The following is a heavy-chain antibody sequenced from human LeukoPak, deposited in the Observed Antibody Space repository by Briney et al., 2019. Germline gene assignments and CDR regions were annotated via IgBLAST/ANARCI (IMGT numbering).Heavy chain of an antibody. CDR1: GYSISSDYY. CDR3: ARVRAYSSSSVDY. CDR2: ISHGGRT. Sequence: SETLSLTXAVSGYSISSDYYWGWIRQPPGKGLEWIGSISHGGRTYYNPSFKSRVTTSVDTSKNEVSLKLSSVTAADTAVYYCARVRAYSSSSVDYWGQGTLVTVSS. D-gene: IGHD6-6*01. V-gene: IGHV4-38-2*01. J-gene: IGHJ4*02.